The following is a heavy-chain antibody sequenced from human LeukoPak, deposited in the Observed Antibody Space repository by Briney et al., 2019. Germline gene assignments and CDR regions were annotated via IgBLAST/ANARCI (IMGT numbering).Heavy chain of an antibody. J-gene: IGHJ4*02. CDR3: ARSRYYYGSGSYPFDY. D-gene: IGHD3-10*01. CDR2: IYTSGST. Sequence: PSETLSLTCTVSGGSISSYYWNWIRQPAGKGLEWTGRIYTSGSTNYNPSLKSRVTMSVDTSKNQFSLKLSSVTAADTAVYYCARSRYYYGSGSYPFDYWGQGTLVTVSS. V-gene: IGHV4-4*07. CDR1: GGSISSYY.